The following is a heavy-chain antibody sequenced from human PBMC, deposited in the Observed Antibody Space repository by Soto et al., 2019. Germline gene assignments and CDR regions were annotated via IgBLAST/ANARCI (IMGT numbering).Heavy chain of an antibody. J-gene: IGHJ4*02. V-gene: IGHV4-39*01. Sequence: SETLSLTCTVSGGSISSSSYYWGWIRQPPGKGLEWIGSIYYSGSTYYNPSLKSRVTISVDTSKNQFSLKLSSVTAADTAVYYCASPLGGPVHLEHPFSYWGQGTLVPGSS. CDR1: GGSISSSSYY. D-gene: IGHD1-1*01. CDR3: ASPLGGPVHLEHPFSY. CDR2: IYYSGST.